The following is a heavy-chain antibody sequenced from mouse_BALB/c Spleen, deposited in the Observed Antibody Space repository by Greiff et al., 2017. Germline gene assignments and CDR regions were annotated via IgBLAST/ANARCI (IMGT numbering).Heavy chain of an antibody. CDR3: ERDRDYRYRDWYFDV. V-gene: IGHV2-9-2*01. D-gene: IGHD2-14*01. CDR1: GFSLTSYD. CDR2: IWTGGGT. Sequence: QVQLKESGPGLVAPSQSLSITCTVSGFSLTSYDISWIRQPPGKGLEWLGVIWTGGGTNYNSAFMSRLSISKDNSKSQVFLKMNSLQTDDTAIYYCERDRDYRYRDWYFDVWGAGTTVTVSS. J-gene: IGHJ1*01.